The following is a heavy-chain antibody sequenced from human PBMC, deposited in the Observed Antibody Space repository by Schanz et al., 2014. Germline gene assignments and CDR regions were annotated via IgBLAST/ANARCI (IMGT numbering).Heavy chain of an antibody. Sequence: LCGGSISSTFYYWGWIRQPPGKGLDWIGTISYSGSTYYNPSLKSRVTISVDTSKNQFSLKLNSVTAADTAVYYCANSMVRGVRMSDNWFGPWGQGTLVSVSS. J-gene: IGHJ5*02. V-gene: IGHV4-39*01. CDR3: ANSMVRGVRMSDNWFGP. CDR1: GGSISSTFYY. D-gene: IGHD3-10*01. CDR2: ISYSGST.